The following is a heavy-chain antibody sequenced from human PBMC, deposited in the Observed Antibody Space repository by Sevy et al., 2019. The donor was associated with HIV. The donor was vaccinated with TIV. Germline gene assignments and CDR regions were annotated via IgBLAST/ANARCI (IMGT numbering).Heavy chain of an antibody. D-gene: IGHD1-26*01. V-gene: IGHV3-21*01. Sequence: GGSLRLSCAASGFTFSSYTINWVRQAPGKGLEWVSSISSSSNYIYYADSVKGRFTISRDNAKNSLYLQMNSLRAEDTAGYYGARVYSGYYNSWGQGTLVTVSS. CDR3: ARVYSGYYNS. J-gene: IGHJ4*02. CDR2: ISSSSNYI. CDR1: GFTFSSYT.